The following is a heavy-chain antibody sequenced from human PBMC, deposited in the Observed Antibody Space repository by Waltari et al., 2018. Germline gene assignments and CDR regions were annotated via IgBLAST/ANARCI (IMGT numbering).Heavy chain of an antibody. D-gene: IGHD3-10*01. CDR1: RFTFSTYW. Sequence: EVQLVESGGGLVQPGGSLRLSCAASRFTFSTYWMSWVRQAPGKGLEWVANKNQDGSVKYYVDSVKGRFTISRDNAKNSLYLQVNSLRAEDTAVYYCARDHYASGRGAFDIWGQGTMVTVSS. J-gene: IGHJ3*02. CDR3: ARDHYASGRGAFDI. V-gene: IGHV3-7*04. CDR2: KNQDGSVK.